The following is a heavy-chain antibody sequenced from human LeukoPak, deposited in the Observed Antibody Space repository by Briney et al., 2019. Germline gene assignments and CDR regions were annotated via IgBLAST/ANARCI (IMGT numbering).Heavy chain of an antibody. CDR3: ARAGNDYLPFDP. CDR2: INPNSGGT. CDR1: GYTFTGYY. V-gene: IGHV1-2*02. J-gene: IGHJ5*02. D-gene: IGHD1-1*01. Sequence: GASVELSCKASGYTFTGYYMHWVRQAPGHGLEWMGWINPNSGGTNYAQKFQGRVTMTRDTSISTAYMELSRLRSDDTAVYYCARAGNDYLPFDPWGQGTLVTVSS.